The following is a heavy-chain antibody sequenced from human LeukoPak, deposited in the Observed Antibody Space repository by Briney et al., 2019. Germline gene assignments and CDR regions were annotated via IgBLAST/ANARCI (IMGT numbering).Heavy chain of an antibody. Sequence: PGGSLRLSCAASGFTFSSYGMHWVRQAPGKGLEWVAVISYDGSNKYYADSVEGRFTISRDNSKNTLYLQMNSLRAEDTAVYYCAKGAKYSSSSGQMDYWGQGTLVTVSS. D-gene: IGHD6-6*01. CDR1: GFTFSSYG. V-gene: IGHV3-30*18. J-gene: IGHJ4*02. CDR2: ISYDGSNK. CDR3: AKGAKYSSSSGQMDY.